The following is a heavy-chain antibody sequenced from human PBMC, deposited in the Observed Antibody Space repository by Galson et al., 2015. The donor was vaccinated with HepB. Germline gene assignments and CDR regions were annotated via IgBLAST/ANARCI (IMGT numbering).Heavy chain of an antibody. D-gene: IGHD2-2*01. CDR1: GGTFSSYA. J-gene: IGHJ3*02. Sequence: SVKVSCKASGGTFSSYAISWVRQAPGQGLERMGRIIPILGIANYAQKFQGRVTITADKSTSTAYMELSSLRSEDTAVYYCARGRIVVVPAAFSDAFDIWGQGTMVTVSS. CDR2: IIPILGIA. V-gene: IGHV1-69*04. CDR3: ARGRIVVVPAAFSDAFDI.